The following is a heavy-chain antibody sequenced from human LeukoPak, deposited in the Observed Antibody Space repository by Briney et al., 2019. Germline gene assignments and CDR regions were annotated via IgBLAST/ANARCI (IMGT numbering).Heavy chain of an antibody. CDR3: AGRLRGYWDSMVDYFDY. J-gene: IGHJ4*02. D-gene: IGHD3-22*01. CDR1: GGSISSYY. Sequence: SETLSLTCTVSGGSISSYYWSWIRQPPGKGLEWIGYIYYSGSTNYNPSLKSRVTISVDTSKNQFSLKLSSVTAADTAVYYRAGRLRGYWDSMVDYFDYWGQGTLVTVSS. V-gene: IGHV4-59*12. CDR2: IYYSGST.